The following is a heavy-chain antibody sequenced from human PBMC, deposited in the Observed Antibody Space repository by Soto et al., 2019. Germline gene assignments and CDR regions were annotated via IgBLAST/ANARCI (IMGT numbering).Heavy chain of an antibody. J-gene: IGHJ6*02. CDR3: ARDYSEYSSSPYGMDV. V-gene: IGHV1-69*12. CDR2: IIPIFGTA. CDR1: GGTFSSYA. Sequence: QVQLVQSGAEVKKPGSSVKVSCKASGGTFSSYAISWVRQAPGQGLEWMGGIIPIFGTANYAQKFQGRVTITADESTSTDYMELSSLRSEDTAVYYCARDYSEYSSSPYGMDVWGQGTTVTVSS. D-gene: IGHD6-6*01.